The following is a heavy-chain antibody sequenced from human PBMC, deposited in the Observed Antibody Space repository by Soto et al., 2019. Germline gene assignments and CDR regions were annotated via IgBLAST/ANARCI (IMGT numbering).Heavy chain of an antibody. CDR1: GGSFSGYY. D-gene: IGHD3-10*01. CDR2: INHSGST. Sequence: SETLSLTCAVYGGSFSGYYWSWIRQPPGKGLEWIGEINHSGSTNYNPSLKSRVTISVDTSKNQFSLKLSSVTAADTAAYYCARGAPLTIVRGVTLDQIDYWGQGTLVTVSS. V-gene: IGHV4-34*01. CDR3: ARGAPLTIVRGVTLDQIDY. J-gene: IGHJ4*02.